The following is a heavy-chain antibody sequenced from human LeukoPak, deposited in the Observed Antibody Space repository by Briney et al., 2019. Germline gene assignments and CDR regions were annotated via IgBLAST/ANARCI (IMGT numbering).Heavy chain of an antibody. D-gene: IGHD6-13*01. CDR2: IKQDGSEK. J-gene: IGHJ4*02. V-gene: IGHV3-7*01. CDR3: ARDSAGNDY. CDR1: GFTFSTYW. Sequence: GGSLRLSCAASGFTFSTYWMSWVRQAPGKGLEWVANIKQDGSEKYHIDSVKGRFTISRDNAKNSLYLQMNSLRAEDTAMYYCARDSAGNDYWGQGTLVTVSS.